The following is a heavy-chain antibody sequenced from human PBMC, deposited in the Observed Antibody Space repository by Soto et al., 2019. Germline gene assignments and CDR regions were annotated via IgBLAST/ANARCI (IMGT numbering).Heavy chain of an antibody. CDR1: AFSLSTGGVG. V-gene: IGHV2-5*02. CDR3: IQSRCGGDCLQSYASYYYYGMDV. CDR2: IYWDDDT. J-gene: IGHJ6*02. D-gene: IGHD2-21*02. Sequence: QITLKESGPTLVKPTQTLTLTCTFSAFSLSTGGVGVGWIRQPPVKALEWLALIYWDDDTRYSPSLRSRLTSTKDTAKNQVVLTMTNMDPVDTATYYCIQSRCGGDCLQSYASYYYYGMDVWGQGTTVTVSS.